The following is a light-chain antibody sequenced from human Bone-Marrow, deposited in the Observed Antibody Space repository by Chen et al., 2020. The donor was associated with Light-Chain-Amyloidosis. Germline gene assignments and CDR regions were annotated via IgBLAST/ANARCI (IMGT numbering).Light chain of an antibody. CDR1: QSVNTY. Sequence: EIVLTQSPATLSLSPGERATLSCRASQSVNTYLACYQQKLGQAPRLLIYDASNRATGIPARFSGSGSGTDFTLIISSLEPEDFAVYYCQQRSNWPRRTFGQGTKLEIK. V-gene: IGKV3-11*01. CDR2: DAS. CDR3: QQRSNWPRRT. J-gene: IGKJ2*01.